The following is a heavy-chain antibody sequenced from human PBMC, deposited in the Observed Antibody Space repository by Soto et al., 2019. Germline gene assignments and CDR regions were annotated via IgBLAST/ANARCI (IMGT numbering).Heavy chain of an antibody. CDR1: GFTFSSYE. Sequence: RRLSCAASGFTFSSYEMNWVRQAPGKGLEWVSYISSSGSTIYYADSVKGRFTISRDNAKNSLYLQMNSLRAEDTAVYYCARGRPYGSGSYDTYYFDYWGQGTLVTVSS. CDR2: ISSSGSTI. V-gene: IGHV3-48*03. J-gene: IGHJ4*02. CDR3: ARGRPYGSGSYDTYYFDY. D-gene: IGHD3-10*01.